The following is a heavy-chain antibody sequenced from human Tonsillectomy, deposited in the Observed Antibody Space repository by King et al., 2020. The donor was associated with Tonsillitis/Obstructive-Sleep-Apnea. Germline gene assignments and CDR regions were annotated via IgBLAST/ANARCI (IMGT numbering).Heavy chain of an antibody. V-gene: IGHV4-31*01. CDR2: IYYSGST. CDR1: GGSISSGGYY. CDR3: VRARNLGFRELSPYFDY. Sequence: VQLQESGPGLVKPSQTLSLTCTVSGGSISSGGYYWRWIRQHPGKGLEWIGYIYYSGSTYYNPSLKSLVTISVDTSKNQFSLKLSSVTAADTAVYYCVRARNLGFRELSPYFDYWGQGTLVTVSS. J-gene: IGHJ4*02. D-gene: IGHD3-10*01.